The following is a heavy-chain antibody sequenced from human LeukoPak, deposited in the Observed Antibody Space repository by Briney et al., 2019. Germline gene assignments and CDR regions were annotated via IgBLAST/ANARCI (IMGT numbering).Heavy chain of an antibody. D-gene: IGHD4-11*01. V-gene: IGHV4-39*07. CDR3: ARDRSDYIVRDAFDI. J-gene: IGHJ3*02. CDR1: GGSISSSSYY. Sequence: SETLSLTCTVSGGSISSSSYYWGWIRQPPGKGLGWIGSVYYSGYTYYNPSLKSRVTISADTSKNQFSLKLSSVTAADTAVYYCARDRSDYIVRDAFDIWGQGTMVTVSS. CDR2: VYYSGYT.